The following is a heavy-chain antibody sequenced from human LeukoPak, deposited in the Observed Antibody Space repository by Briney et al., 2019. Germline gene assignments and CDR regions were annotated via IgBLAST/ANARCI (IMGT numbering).Heavy chain of an antibody. D-gene: IGHD4-11*01. CDR2: IWYGGSNK. CDR1: GFTFSSYG. V-gene: IGHV3-33*01. J-gene: IGHJ6*03. CDR3: ATNDYSGSEYYVYYMDV. Sequence: GGSVRLSCAASGFTFSSYGMHWVRQAPGKGLEWVAVIWYGGSNKYYADTVKGRLTISRDNSKNTLYLQMNSLRADDTAVYYCATNDYSGSEYYVYYMDVWGKGTTVTVSS.